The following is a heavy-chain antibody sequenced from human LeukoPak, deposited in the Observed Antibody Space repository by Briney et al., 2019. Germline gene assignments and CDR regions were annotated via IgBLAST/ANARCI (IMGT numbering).Heavy chain of an antibody. Sequence: MTGGSLRLSCAASGFTFSSYRMNWVRQAPGKGLEWVSSISSSSSYIYYADSVKGRFTISRDNAKNSLYLQMNSLRAEDTAVYYCARGWGPTYDSSGDYWGQGTLVTVSS. CDR2: ISSSSSYI. V-gene: IGHV3-21*01. D-gene: IGHD3-22*01. CDR1: GFTFSSYR. CDR3: ARGWGPTYDSSGDY. J-gene: IGHJ4*02.